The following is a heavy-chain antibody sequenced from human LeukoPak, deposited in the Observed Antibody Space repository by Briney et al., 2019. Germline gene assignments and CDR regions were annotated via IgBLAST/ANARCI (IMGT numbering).Heavy chain of an antibody. J-gene: IGHJ4*02. CDR1: GFTFSSYA. CDR3: ALGGVYGDPTSPFDY. CDR2: ISYDGSNK. D-gene: IGHD4-17*01. V-gene: IGHV3-30-3*01. Sequence: GGSLRLSCAASGFTFSSYAMHWVRQAPGKGLEWVAVISYDGSNKYYADSVKGRFTISRDNSKNTLYLQMNSLRAEDTAVYYCALGGVYGDPTSPFDYWGRGTLVTVSS.